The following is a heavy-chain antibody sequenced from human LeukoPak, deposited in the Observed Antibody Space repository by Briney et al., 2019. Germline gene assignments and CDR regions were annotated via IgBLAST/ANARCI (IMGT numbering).Heavy chain of an antibody. J-gene: IGHJ4*02. CDR3: ARVSRPLTGTGYFDY. V-gene: IGHV1-69*06. D-gene: IGHD1-20*01. CDR1: GGTFSSYA. Sequence: SVKVSCKASGGTFSSYAISWVRQAPGQGLEWMGGIIPIFGTANYAQKFQGRVTITADKSTSTAYMELRSLRSGDTAVYYCARVSRPLTGTGYFDYWGQGTLVTVSS. CDR2: IIPIFGTA.